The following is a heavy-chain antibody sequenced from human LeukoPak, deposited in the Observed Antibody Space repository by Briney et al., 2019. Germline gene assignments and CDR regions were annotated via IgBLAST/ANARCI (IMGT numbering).Heavy chain of an antibody. CDR1: GYSFTGYY. CDR2: INPNSGGT. D-gene: IGHD2-15*01. J-gene: IGHJ5*02. V-gene: IGHV1-2*02. Sequence: ASVKVSCKASGYSFTGYYIHWVRQAPGQGLEWMGWINPNSGGTNYAQKFQGRVTMTRDTSISTAYMELSRLRSDDTAVYYCARGSRGFGGYCRPWGQGTLVTVSS. CDR3: ARGSRGFGGYCRP.